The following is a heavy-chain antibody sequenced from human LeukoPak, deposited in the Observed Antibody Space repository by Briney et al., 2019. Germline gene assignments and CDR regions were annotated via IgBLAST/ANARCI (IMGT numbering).Heavy chain of an antibody. J-gene: IGHJ4*02. V-gene: IGHV4-61*08. CDR1: GGSISRSGYY. D-gene: IGHD1-26*01. Sequence: SETLSLTCSASGGSISRSGYYWSWIRQHPGKGLEWIGYSYYSGNTNYNPSLKSRVTISVETSKNQFSLNLSPVTAADTAVYYCASGLGPNRVDYWGQGTLVTVSS. CDR2: SYYSGNT. CDR3: ASGLGPNRVDY.